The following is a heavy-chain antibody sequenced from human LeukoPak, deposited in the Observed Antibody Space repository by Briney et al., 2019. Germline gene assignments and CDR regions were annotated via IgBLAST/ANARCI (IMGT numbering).Heavy chain of an antibody. CDR1: GGSISYWS. J-gene: IGHJ4*02. CDR2: ISTSGTT. Sequence: SETLSLTCTVSGGSISYWSWSWIRQPVGKGLEWIGRISTSGTTIYNPSLKSRVTMSVDTSKNQFSLKLTSVTAADTAVYYCATGDYAYFDYWGQGTLVTVSS. CDR3: ATGDYAYFDY. V-gene: IGHV4-4*07. D-gene: IGHD4-17*01.